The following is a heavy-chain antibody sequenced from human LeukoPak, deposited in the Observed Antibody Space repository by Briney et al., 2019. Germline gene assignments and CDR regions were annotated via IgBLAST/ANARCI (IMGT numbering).Heavy chain of an antibody. J-gene: IGHJ3*02. Sequence: QPGGSLRLSCATSGFTFSSYWMSWVRQAPGKGLEWVANIDLDGSQKYYLDSVKGRFTISRDNTKSSLYLQMNSLRAEDTVVYYCARNAFDIWGQGTVLTVSS. CDR3: ARNAFDI. CDR2: IDLDGSQK. V-gene: IGHV3-7*01. CDR1: GFTFSSYW.